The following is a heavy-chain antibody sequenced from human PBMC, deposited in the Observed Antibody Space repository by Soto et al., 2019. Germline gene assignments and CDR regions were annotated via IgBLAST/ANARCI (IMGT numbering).Heavy chain of an antibody. CDR2: ISSSGFNT. Sequence: GGSLRLSCAASGFTFSSYPMAWVRQAPGKGLEWVSSISSSGFNTYYADSVKGRFTISRDNSKSTLYLQMSSLRAEDTAVYYCPKEPLMVRTVVPSPFKYWGRGTLGTVSS. D-gene: IGHD3-10*01. CDR1: GFTFSSYP. J-gene: IGHJ4*02. CDR3: PKEPLMVRTVVPSPFKY. V-gene: IGHV3-23*01.